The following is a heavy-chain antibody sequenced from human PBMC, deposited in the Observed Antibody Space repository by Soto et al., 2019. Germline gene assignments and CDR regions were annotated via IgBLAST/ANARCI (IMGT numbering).Heavy chain of an antibody. Sequence: EVQLLESGGGLVQPGGSLRLSCVGSGFFFSSYTMTWVRQAPGKGLEWVSSFSATSENTYYADSVRGRFTISRDNSNNTLFLQMNSLTAEDTAMYYCAKARDQQWVRLPFDYCCQGILVIVSS. CDR1: GFFFSSYT. D-gene: IGHD6-19*01. J-gene: IGHJ4*02. CDR2: FSATSENT. V-gene: IGHV3-23*01. CDR3: AKARDQQWVRLPFDY.